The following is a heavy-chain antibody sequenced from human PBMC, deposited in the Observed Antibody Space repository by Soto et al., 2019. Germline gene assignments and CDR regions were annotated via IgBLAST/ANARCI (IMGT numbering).Heavy chain of an antibody. CDR1: GFSLSTSGVG. Sequence: QITLKESGPTLGKPTQTLTLTCTFSGFSLSTSGVGVGWIRQPPGKALEWLALIYWDDDKRYSPSLKSRLTSPKDTSKNQVVLTMTNMDPVDTATYYCAHRRYDSSGYRWDYWGQGTLVTVSS. CDR2: IYWDDDK. J-gene: IGHJ4*02. D-gene: IGHD3-22*01. V-gene: IGHV2-5*02. CDR3: AHRRYDSSGYRWDY.